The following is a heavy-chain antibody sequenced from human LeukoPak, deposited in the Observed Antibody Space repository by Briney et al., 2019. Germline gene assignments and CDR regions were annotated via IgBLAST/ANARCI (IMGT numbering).Heavy chain of an antibody. CDR2: ISAYNGNT. CDR3: ARGDYDNVWGSYRPIDY. Sequence: ASVKVSCKASGYTFTSYGISWVRQAPGQGLEWMGWISAYNGNTNYAQKLQGRVTMTTDTSTSTAYMELRSLRSDDTAVYYCARGDYDNVWGSYRPIDYWGQGTLVTVSS. CDR1: GYTFTSYG. J-gene: IGHJ4*02. V-gene: IGHV1-18*01. D-gene: IGHD3-16*02.